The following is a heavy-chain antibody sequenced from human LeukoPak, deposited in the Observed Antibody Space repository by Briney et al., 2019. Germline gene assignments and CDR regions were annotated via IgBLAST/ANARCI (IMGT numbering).Heavy chain of an antibody. CDR2: IHYSGRT. CDR3: AKETVVVPADDWFGP. CDR1: GGSINGDY. J-gene: IGHJ5*02. V-gene: IGHV4-59*01. D-gene: IGHD2-21*01. Sequence: MPSGTLSLTCSVSGGSINGDYWSWIRQTPGKGLEWIGYIHYSGRTSYNPSLKSRVTISVDTSKNQFSLRLASVTAADTAVYYCAKETVVVPADDWFGPWGQGTLVTVSS.